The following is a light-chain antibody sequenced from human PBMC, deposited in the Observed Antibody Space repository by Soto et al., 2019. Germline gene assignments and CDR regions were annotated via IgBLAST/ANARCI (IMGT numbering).Light chain of an antibody. J-gene: IGKJ1*01. CDR3: QQYGSSPRT. V-gene: IGKV3-20*01. CDR1: ETIKKNY. Sequence: EIVLTQSPGSLSLSPGEGSTLSCRASETIKKNYLAWYQQQPGQAPRLLIYAASRRATGIPDRFSGGGSGTDFTLTISRLEPEDIAVYYCQQYGSSPRTFGQGTKVDIK. CDR2: AAS.